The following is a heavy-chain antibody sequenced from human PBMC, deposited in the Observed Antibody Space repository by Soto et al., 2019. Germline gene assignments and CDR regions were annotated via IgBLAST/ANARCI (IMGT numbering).Heavy chain of an antibody. Sequence: GGSLWFSCPESGCTLCSYPMYLARQAPGKRLEVVSAISGSGGSTYYADSVKGRFTISRDNSKNTLYLQMNSLRAEDTAVYYCAKGPYLYVVVVAATVSPFDYWGQGTLVTVSS. CDR3: AKGPYLYVVVVAATVSPFDY. D-gene: IGHD2-15*01. J-gene: IGHJ4*02. CDR1: GCTLCSYP. CDR2: ISGSGGST. V-gene: IGHV3-23*01.